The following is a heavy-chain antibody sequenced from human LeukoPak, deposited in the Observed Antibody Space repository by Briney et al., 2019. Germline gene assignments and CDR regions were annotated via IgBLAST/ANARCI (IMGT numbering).Heavy chain of an antibody. Sequence: GGSLRLSCAASGFTFSSYGMSWVRQAPGKGLEWVSAISGSGGSTYYADSVKGRFTISRDNSKNTLYLQMNSLRAEDTAVYYCARDGVPAATNYYYYYYMDVWGKGTTVTVSS. V-gene: IGHV3-23*01. CDR1: GFTFSSYG. D-gene: IGHD2-2*01. J-gene: IGHJ6*03. CDR3: ARDGVPAATNYYYYYYMDV. CDR2: ISGSGGST.